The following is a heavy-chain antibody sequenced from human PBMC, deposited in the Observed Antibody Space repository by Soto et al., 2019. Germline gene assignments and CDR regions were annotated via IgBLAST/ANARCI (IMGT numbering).Heavy chain of an antibody. Sequence: GGSLRLSCAASGFTFDDYAMHWGRQAPGKVLEWVSGMSWNSGSIGYADSVKGRFTICRDNAKNSLFLQMNSLRAEDTALYYSAKDSKSNNWGSFWFDPWGQGTLVTVSS. CDR2: MSWNSGSI. CDR1: GFTFDDYA. J-gene: IGHJ5*02. D-gene: IGHD7-27*01. V-gene: IGHV3-9*01. CDR3: AKDSKSNNWGSFWFDP.